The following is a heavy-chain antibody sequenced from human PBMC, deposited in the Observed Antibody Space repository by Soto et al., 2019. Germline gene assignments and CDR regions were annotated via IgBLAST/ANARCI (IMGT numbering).Heavy chain of an antibody. D-gene: IGHD6-19*01. CDR2: LSYDGDKE. Sequence: QVQLEESGGNVVQPGRSLRLSCAASGFSFSDYGMHWVRQAPGKGLESVALLSYDGDKEYYADSVKGRFTISRDNSKNTVFLQMNSLRPEDTAVYYCGKDLMGEQWLGVMLYWGQGTLVTVSS. J-gene: IGHJ4*02. CDR1: GFSFSDYG. V-gene: IGHV3-30*18. CDR3: GKDLMGEQWLGVMLY.